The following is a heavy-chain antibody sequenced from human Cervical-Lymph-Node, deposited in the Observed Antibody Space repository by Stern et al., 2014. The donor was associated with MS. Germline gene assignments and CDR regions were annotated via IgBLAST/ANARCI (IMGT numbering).Heavy chain of an antibody. CDR2: IIPIFGTA. CDR3: ASAGVGGRTSYGMDV. Sequence: LVESGAEVKKPGSSVKVSCKASGGTFSSYAISWVRQAPGQGLEWMGGIIPIFGTANYAQKFQGRVTITADESTSTAYMELSSLRSEDTAVYYCASAGVGGRTSYGMDVWGQGTTVTVSS. J-gene: IGHJ6*02. CDR1: GGTFSSYA. V-gene: IGHV1-69*01. D-gene: IGHD3-3*01.